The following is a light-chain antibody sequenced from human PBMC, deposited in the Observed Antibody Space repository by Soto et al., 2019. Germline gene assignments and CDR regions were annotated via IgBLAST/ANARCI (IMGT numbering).Light chain of an antibody. CDR1: QSVSSNY. V-gene: IGKV3-20*01. CDR3: QQYGGSPRVT. J-gene: IGKJ4*01. Sequence: EIVLTQSPGTLSLSPGERATLSCRASQSVSSNYLACYQQQHGQAPRLLIYGASSRATGIPDMFSGSGSGTAFTLTISRLEPEDFAVYYCQQYGGSPRVTFGGGTKVEIK. CDR2: GAS.